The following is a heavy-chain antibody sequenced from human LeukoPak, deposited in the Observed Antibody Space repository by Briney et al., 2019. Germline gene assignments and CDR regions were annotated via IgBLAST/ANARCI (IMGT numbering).Heavy chain of an antibody. D-gene: IGHD5-18*01. CDR3: ASLTAGRTDAFDI. J-gene: IGHJ3*02. V-gene: IGHV4-39*01. CDR2: IYYSGST. Sequence: PSGTLSLTCTVSGGSISSSSYYWGWIRQPPGKGLEWIGSIYYSGSTYYNPSLKSRVTISVDTSKNQFSLKLSSVTAADTAVYYCASLTAGRTDAFDIWGQGTMVTVSS. CDR1: GGSISSSSYY.